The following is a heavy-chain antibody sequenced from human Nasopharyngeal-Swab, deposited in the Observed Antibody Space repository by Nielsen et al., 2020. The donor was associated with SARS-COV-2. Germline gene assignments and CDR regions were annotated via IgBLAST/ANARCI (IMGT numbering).Heavy chain of an antibody. Sequence: GESLKISCAASGFTFSSYAMSWVRQAPGKGLEWVPAISGSGGSTYYADSVKGRFTISRDNSKNTLYLQMNSLRAEDTAVYYCAKDSEDSYYDFWSGYSAFDIWGQGTMVTVSS. CDR2: ISGSGGST. J-gene: IGHJ3*02. V-gene: IGHV3-23*01. CDR1: GFTFSSYA. D-gene: IGHD3-3*01. CDR3: AKDSEDSYYDFWSGYSAFDI.